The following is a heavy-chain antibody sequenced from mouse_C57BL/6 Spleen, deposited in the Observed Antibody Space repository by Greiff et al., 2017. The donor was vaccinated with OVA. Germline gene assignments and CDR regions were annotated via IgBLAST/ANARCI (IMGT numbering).Heavy chain of an antibody. CDR1: GYTFTSYW. V-gene: IGHV1-61*01. J-gene: IGHJ2*01. CDR2: IYPSDSET. D-gene: IGHD2-4*01. CDR3: ALYDYGDY. Sequence: QVQLQQPGAELVRPGSSVKLSCKASGYTFTSYWMDWVKQRPGQGLEWIGNIYPSDSETHYNQKFKNKATLTVDKSSSTAYMQLSSLTSEDSAVYYCALYDYGDYWGQGTTLTVSS.